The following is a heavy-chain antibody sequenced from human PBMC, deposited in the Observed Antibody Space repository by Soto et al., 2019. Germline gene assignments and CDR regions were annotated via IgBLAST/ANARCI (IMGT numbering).Heavy chain of an antibody. CDR2: IYYSGST. D-gene: IGHD1-7*01. Sequence: PSETLSLTCTVSGGSISSGGYYWSWIRQHPGKGLEWIGYIYYSGSTYYNPSLKSRVTISVDTSKNQFSLKLSSVTAADTAVYYCASSPRYNWNYGGPPDYWGQGTLVTVSS. CDR1: GGSISSGGYY. J-gene: IGHJ4*02. CDR3: ASSPRYNWNYGGPPDY. V-gene: IGHV4-31*03.